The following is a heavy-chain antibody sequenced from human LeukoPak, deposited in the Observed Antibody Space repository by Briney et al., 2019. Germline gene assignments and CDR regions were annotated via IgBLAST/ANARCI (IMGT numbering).Heavy chain of an antibody. J-gene: IGHJ6*03. CDR2: IYRVGRT. Sequence: GGSLRLSCAASGFTVSSNYMNWVRQAPGKGLGWDSVIYRVGRTYYADSVKGRFTISRDNSKNTLYLQMNSLRAEDTAVYYCARESGRDFWSGYQGFYYMDVWGKGATVTVSS. CDR1: GFTVSSNY. D-gene: IGHD3-3*01. CDR3: ARESGRDFWSGYQGFYYMDV. V-gene: IGHV3-53*01.